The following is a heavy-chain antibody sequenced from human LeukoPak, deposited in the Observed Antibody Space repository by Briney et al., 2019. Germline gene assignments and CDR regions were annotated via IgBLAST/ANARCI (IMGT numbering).Heavy chain of an antibody. J-gene: IGHJ3*02. CDR3: ARDRTYCSGGSCYPDAFDI. CDR1: GFTLSNHW. D-gene: IGHD2-15*01. CDR2: ISGSGGST. V-gene: IGHV3-23*01. Sequence: GSLRLSCAASGFTLSNHWMIWVRQAPGKGLEWVSGISGSGGSTYYADSVKGRFTISRDNSKNTLYLQMNSLRAEDTAVYYCARDRTYCSGGSCYPDAFDIWGQGTMVTVSS.